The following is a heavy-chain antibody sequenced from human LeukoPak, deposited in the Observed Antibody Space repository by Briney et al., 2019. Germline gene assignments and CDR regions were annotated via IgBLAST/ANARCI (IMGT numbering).Heavy chain of an antibody. Sequence: SETLSLTCSVSGDSISTYHWNWIRKPPGKGLEWIAFMQSSGNSNYNPSLKSRVTMFVDTSKNQFVLILRSVTAADTAVYYCARDKRHSYGRYFDHWGQGMLVTVSS. D-gene: IGHD5-18*01. CDR1: GDSISTYH. CDR2: MQSSGNS. J-gene: IGHJ4*02. CDR3: ARDKRHSYGRYFDH. V-gene: IGHV4-59*01.